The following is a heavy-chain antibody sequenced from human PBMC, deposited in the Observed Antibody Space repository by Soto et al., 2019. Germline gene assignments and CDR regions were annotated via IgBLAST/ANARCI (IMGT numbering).Heavy chain of an antibody. CDR3: ARDYGHDCSGGNCYFYF. J-gene: IGHJ4*02. V-gene: IGHV1-69*01. Sequence: QVQLVQSGAEVKKPGSSVKVSGKASGGTFSTFAIIWLRQAPGHGLEWWGGIIPLFGTAKYAQKFQDRVTITADESTSTAHMELRSLRSEDTAVYYCARDYGHDCSGGNCYFYFWGQGTLVSVSS. CDR2: IIPLFGTA. D-gene: IGHD2-15*01. CDR1: GGTFSTFA.